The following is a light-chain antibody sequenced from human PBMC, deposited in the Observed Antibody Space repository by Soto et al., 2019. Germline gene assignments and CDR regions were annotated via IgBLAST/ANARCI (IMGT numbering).Light chain of an antibody. CDR1: QTISSY. V-gene: IGKV1-39*01. Sequence: DIQMTQSPSSLSASVGDRVTINWRASQTISSYLNWYQQKPGKAPKLLIYGASALQSGVPPRFSGSGSGTEFTLTIRSLQPEDFATYYCQQSYNLPRTFGPGTKVDIK. CDR2: GAS. J-gene: IGKJ3*01. CDR3: QQSYNLPRT.